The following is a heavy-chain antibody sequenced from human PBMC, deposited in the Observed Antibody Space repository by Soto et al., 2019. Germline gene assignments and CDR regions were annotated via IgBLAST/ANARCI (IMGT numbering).Heavy chain of an antibody. CDR3: ARGEQYSGRIFDY. V-gene: IGHV6-1*01. CDR1: GDSVSSNSAG. CDR2: TYYRSKWYY. Sequence: SQTLSLICAITGDSVSSNSAGWSWVRQSPSRGLEWLGRTYYRSKWYYEYAVSVRGRITINPDTSKNQYSLQLNSVTPEDTAVYFCARGEQYSGRIFDYWGQGSLVTV. D-gene: IGHD1-26*01. J-gene: IGHJ4*01.